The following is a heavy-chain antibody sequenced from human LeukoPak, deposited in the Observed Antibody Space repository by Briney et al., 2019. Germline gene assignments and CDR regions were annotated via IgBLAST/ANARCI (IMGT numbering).Heavy chain of an antibody. J-gene: IGHJ4*02. CDR1: GFTFNDYA. Sequence: GGSLRLSCAASGFTFNDYAASWVRQAPGKGLEWVSAFVGGDTTYYADSVKGRFTISRDNSRNTLYLQMNTLRAEDTAVYYCAKQARYSNFWSGYLYYFDYWGQGTLVTVSS. CDR2: FVGGDTT. V-gene: IGHV3-23*01. CDR3: AKQARYSNFWSGYLYYFDY. D-gene: IGHD3-3*01.